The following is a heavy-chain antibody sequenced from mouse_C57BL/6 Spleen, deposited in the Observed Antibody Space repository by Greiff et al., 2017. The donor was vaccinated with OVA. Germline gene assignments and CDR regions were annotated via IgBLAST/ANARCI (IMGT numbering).Heavy chain of an antibody. J-gene: IGHJ4*01. Sequence: QVQLQQPGAELVKPGAPVKMSCKASGYTFTSYWITWVKQRPGQGLEWIGDIYPGSGSTNYNEKFKSKATLTVDTSSSTAYMQLSSLTSEDSAVYYCARSNYSNDVYYATGYWGQGTSVTVSS. CDR1: GYTFTSYW. CDR2: IYPGSGST. V-gene: IGHV1-55*01. D-gene: IGHD2-12*01. CDR3: ARSNYSNDVYYATGY.